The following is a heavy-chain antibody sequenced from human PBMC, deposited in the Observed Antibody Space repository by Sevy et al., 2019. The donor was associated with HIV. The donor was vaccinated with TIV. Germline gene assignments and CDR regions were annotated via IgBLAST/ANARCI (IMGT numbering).Heavy chain of an antibody. V-gene: IGHV1-2*06. CDR3: ARDRGGGTTNYGMDV. J-gene: IGHJ6*02. Sequence: ASVKVSCKASGYTFTGDYMHWVRQAPGQGLEWMGRINPNSGGTNYAQKFQGRVTMTRDTSISTAYMELSRLRSDDTAVYYCARDRGGGTTNYGMDVWGQGTTVTVSS. CDR2: INPNSGGT. D-gene: IGHD1-7*01. CDR1: GYTFTGDY.